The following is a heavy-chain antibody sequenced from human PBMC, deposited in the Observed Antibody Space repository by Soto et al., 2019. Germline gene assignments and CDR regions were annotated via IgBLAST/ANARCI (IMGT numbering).Heavy chain of an antibody. CDR3: ARDYLSSKLSLSYFDF. V-gene: IGHV1-46*01. D-gene: IGHD2-2*01. CDR2: INPSGGSA. Sequence: QVQLVQSGVEVTRPGASVKVSCKASGYSFISHYIHWVRQAPGQGLEWMGFINPSGGSATLAQKFQGRVTMTRDTSTTTVYMELSSLRSEDAAVYYCARDYLSSKLSLSYFDFWGQGTLVTVSS. J-gene: IGHJ4*02. CDR1: GYSFISHY.